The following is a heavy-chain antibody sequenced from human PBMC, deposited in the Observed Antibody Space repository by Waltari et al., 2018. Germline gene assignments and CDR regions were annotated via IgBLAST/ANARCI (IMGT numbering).Heavy chain of an antibody. J-gene: IGHJ4*02. Sequence: EVQLVESGGGLVKPGGSLRLSCAASGFTFSNPWMSWVRQAPGKGLEWVGRIKSKTDGGTTDYAAPVKGRFTISRDDSKNTLYLQMNSLKTEDTAVYYCTTRLGEKNELDYWGQGTLVTVSS. CDR2: IKSKTDGGTT. V-gene: IGHV3-15*01. CDR3: TTRLGEKNELDY. CDR1: GFTFSNPW. D-gene: IGHD3-16*01.